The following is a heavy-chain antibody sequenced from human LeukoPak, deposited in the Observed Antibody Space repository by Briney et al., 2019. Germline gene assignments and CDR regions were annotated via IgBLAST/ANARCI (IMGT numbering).Heavy chain of an antibody. CDR2: ISSSSSYT. J-gene: IGHJ4*02. CDR1: GFTFSDYY. CDR3: ARGTYYYGSGSLEY. Sequence: GGSLRLFCAASGFTFSDYYMSWVRQAPGKGLEWVSYISSSSSYTNYADSVKGRFTISRDNAKNSLYLQMNSLRAEDTAVYYCARGTYYYGSGSLEYWGQGTLVTVSS. V-gene: IGHV3-11*03. D-gene: IGHD3-10*01.